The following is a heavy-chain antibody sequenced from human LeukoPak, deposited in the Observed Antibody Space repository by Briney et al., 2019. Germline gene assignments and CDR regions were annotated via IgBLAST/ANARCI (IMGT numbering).Heavy chain of an antibody. CDR2: ISGSGGST. CDR1: GFTFSSYA. CDR3: AKYSPKYSSSSAGPCRGAFDI. J-gene: IGHJ3*02. Sequence: GGSLRLSCAASGFTFSSYAMSWVRQAPGKGLEWVSAISGSGGSTYYADSVKGRFTISRDNSKNTLYLQMNSLRAEDTAVYYCAKYSPKYSSSSAGPCRGAFDIWGQGTMVTVSS. V-gene: IGHV3-23*01. D-gene: IGHD6-6*01.